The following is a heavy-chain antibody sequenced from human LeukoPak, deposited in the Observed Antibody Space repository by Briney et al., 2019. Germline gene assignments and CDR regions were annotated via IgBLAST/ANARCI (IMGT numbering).Heavy chain of an antibody. CDR3: AREAGSQLVNWFDP. CDR2: INPNSGDT. J-gene: IGHJ5*02. Sequence: ASVKVPCKASGYTFTSYYMHWVRQAPGQGLEWMGRINPNSGDTNYAQKFQGRVTMTRNTSISTAYMELSSLRSEDTAVYYCAREAGSQLVNWFDPWGQGTLVTVSS. CDR1: GYTFTSYY. D-gene: IGHD6-13*01. V-gene: IGHV1-2*06.